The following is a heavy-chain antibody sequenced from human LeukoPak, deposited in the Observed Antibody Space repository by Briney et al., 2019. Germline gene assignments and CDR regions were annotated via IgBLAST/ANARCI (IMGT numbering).Heavy chain of an antibody. D-gene: IGHD1-26*01. CDR2: IYYSGST. V-gene: IGHV4-59*01. CDR3: AGGEAHGAFDI. J-gene: IGHJ3*02. Sequence: SETLSLTCTVSGGSISSYYWSWIRQPPGKGLEWIGYIYYSGSTNYNPSLKSRVTISVDTSKNQFSLKLSSVTAADTAVYYCAGGEAHGAFDIWGQGTMVTVSS. CDR1: GGSISSYY.